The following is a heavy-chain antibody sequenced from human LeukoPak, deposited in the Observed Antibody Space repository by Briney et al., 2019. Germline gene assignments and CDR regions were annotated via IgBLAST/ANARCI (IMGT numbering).Heavy chain of an antibody. V-gene: IGHV1-46*01. CDR2: INPSGGST. D-gene: IGHD3-22*01. CDR3: ARERTYYHDSSGFFYFDY. CDR1: GHPLPILY. Sequence: ASVKVSCKACGHPLPILYMHCVRQAPGQGLEWMGIINPSGGSTSYTQKFQGRVTMTRDTSTSTVYMELSSLRSEDTAVYYCARERTYYHDSSGFFYFDYWGQGTLVTVSS. J-gene: IGHJ4*02.